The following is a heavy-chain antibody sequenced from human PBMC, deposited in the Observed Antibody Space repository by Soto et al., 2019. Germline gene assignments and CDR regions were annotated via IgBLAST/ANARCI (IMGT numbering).Heavy chain of an antibody. D-gene: IGHD5-12*01. CDR3: ARRRGFPYYYGMDV. CDR1: GGSISSGGYS. J-gene: IGHJ6*02. CDR2: IYHSGST. V-gene: IGHV4-30-2*01. Sequence: QLQLQESGSGLVKPSQTLSLTCAVSGGSISSGGYSWSWIRQPPGKGLEWIGYIYHSGSTYYNPSLKGRVTIPVDRSKNQFSLKLSSVTAADTAVYYCARRRGFPYYYGMDVWGQGTTVTVSS.